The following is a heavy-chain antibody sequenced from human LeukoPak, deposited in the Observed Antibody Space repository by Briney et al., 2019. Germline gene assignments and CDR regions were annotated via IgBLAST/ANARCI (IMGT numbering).Heavy chain of an antibody. D-gene: IGHD2-21*01. V-gene: IGHV4-59*12. CDR2: IYYSGST. CDR3: ARGGIAPQNYCYYYYMDV. J-gene: IGHJ6*03. CDR1: GGSISSYY. Sequence: SETLSLTCTVSGGSISSYYWSWIRQPPGKGLEWIGYIYYSGSTNYNPSLKSRVTISVDTSKNRFSLKLSSVTAADTAVYYCARGGIAPQNYCYYYYMDVWGKGTTVTVSS.